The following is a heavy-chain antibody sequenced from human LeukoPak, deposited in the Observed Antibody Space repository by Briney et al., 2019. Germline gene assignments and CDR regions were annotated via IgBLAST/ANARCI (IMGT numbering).Heavy chain of an antibody. CDR2: FSGSGGST. CDR3: ARSGYNRFDY. Sequence: GGSLRPSCAASGFTFSTYAMSWVRQAPGKGLKWVSSFSGSGGSTYYADSVKGRFTISRDNSKNTLYLQMNSLRAEDTAVYYCARSGYNRFDYWGQGTLVTVSS. V-gene: IGHV3-23*01. J-gene: IGHJ4*02. D-gene: IGHD5-24*01. CDR1: GFTFSTYA.